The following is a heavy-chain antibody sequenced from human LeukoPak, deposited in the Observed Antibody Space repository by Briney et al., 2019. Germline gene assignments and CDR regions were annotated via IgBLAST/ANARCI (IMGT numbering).Heavy chain of an antibody. D-gene: IGHD6-6*01. CDR2: IYYSGST. Sequence: PSETLSLTCTVSGGSISSYYWSWIRQPPGEGLEWIGYIYYSGSTNYNPSLKSRVTISVDTSKNQFSLKLTSVTAADTAVYYCARVRSSSSNGMDVWGQGTTVTVS. J-gene: IGHJ6*02. CDR1: GGSISSYY. V-gene: IGHV4-59*01. CDR3: ARVRSSSSNGMDV.